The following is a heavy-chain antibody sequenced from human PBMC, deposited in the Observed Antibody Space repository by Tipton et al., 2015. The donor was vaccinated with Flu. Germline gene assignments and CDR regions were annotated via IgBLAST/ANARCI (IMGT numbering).Heavy chain of an antibody. D-gene: IGHD2-21*02. CDR1: GFSFSDNC. CDR2: IYSGGST. J-gene: IGHJ4*02. V-gene: IGHV3-66*02. Sequence: SLRLSCAASGFSFSDNCMSWVRQAPGKGLEWISVIYSGGSTSYADSVRGRFAISRDSSKNTLYLQMNSLRFDDTAVYYCAREVVGTATPYYFDHWGQGTLVTVSS. CDR3: AREVVGTATPYYFDH.